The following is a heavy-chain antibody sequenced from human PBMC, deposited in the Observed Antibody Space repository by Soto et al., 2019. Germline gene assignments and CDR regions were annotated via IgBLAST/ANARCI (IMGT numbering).Heavy chain of an antibody. D-gene: IGHD3-22*01. CDR3: AKDLSPSTTYYDSSGYYGLVYYFDY. V-gene: IGHV3-23*01. CDR1: GFTFSSYA. J-gene: IGHJ4*02. Sequence: GGSLRLSCAASGFTFSSYAMSWVRQAPGKGLEWVSAISGSGGSTYYADSVKGRFTISRDNSKNTLYLQMNSLRAEDTAVYYCAKDLSPSTTYYDSSGYYGLVYYFDYWGQGTLVTVSS. CDR2: ISGSGGST.